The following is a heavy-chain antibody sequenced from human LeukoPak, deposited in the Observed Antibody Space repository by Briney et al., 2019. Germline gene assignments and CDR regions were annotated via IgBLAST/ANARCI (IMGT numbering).Heavy chain of an antibody. CDR3: AKGTAFDY. CDR1: GFTFSSYG. J-gene: IGHJ4*02. V-gene: IGHV3-30*18. Sequence: GGSLRLSCAASGFTFSSYGMHWVRQAPGKGLEWVAVISYDGSNKYYADSVKGRFTISRDNSKNTLYLQMNSLRAEDTAVYYCAKGTAFDYWGQGTLVTVSS. CDR2: ISYDGSNK.